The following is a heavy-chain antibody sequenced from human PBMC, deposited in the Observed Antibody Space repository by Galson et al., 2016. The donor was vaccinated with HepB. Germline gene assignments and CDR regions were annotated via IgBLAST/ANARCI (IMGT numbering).Heavy chain of an antibody. D-gene: IGHD3-10*01. CDR2: INHSGTT. J-gene: IGHJ4*02. Sequence: ETLSLTCTVSGGSISSSNYYWPWVRQPPGQGLEWIGSINHSGTTFYNEPLNIRVTMSVDTSKSQISLQLTSVTAADTAVYYCASLIILGSGNFFDFWGQGTLVTVSS. CDR3: ASLIILGSGNFFDF. V-gene: IGHV4-39*01. CDR1: GGSISSSNYY.